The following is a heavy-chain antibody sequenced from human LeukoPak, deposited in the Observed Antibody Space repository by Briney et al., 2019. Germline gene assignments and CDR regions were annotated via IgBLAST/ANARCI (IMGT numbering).Heavy chain of an antibody. Sequence: SETLSLTCTVSGGSISSYYWSWIRQPPGKGLEWIGYIYYSGSTYYNPSLKSRVTISVDRSKNQFSLKLSSVTAADTAVYYCARSITMIGFDYWGQGTLVTVSS. CDR2: IYYSGST. CDR3: ARSITMIGFDY. J-gene: IGHJ4*02. CDR1: GGSISSYY. D-gene: IGHD3-10*02. V-gene: IGHV4-59*12.